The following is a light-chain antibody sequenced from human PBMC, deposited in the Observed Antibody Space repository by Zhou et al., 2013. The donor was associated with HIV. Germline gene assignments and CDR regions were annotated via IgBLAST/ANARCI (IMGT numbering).Light chain of an antibody. CDR3: QQADRFPLT. J-gene: IGKJ4*01. CDR1: QSISSW. V-gene: IGKV1-12*01. CDR2: GES. Sequence: DIQMTQSPSTLSASVGDRVTITCRASQSISSWLAWYQQKPGKAPKLLMFGESSLQRGVPSRFSGSGAGTDFTLTISSLQPEDFATYYCQQADRFPLTFGGGTQVEIK.